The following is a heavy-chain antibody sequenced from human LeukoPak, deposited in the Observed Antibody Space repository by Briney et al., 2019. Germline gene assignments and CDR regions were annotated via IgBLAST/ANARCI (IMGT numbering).Heavy chain of an antibody. CDR1: GGSISSRDYS. J-gene: IGHJ4*02. Sequence: KPSQTLSLTCAVSGGSISSRDYSWSWIRLPPGKGLEWIGSVYHGGTTYYNPSLKSRVTISEDRSKNQFSLKLSSVTAADTAMYFCARSPRNDYFDSWGQGTLVTVSS. CDR3: ARSPRNDYFDS. CDR2: VYHGGTT. V-gene: IGHV4-30-2*01.